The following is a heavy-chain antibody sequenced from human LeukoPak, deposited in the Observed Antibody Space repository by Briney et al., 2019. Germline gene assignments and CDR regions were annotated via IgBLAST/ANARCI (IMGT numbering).Heavy chain of an antibody. V-gene: IGHV4-59*08. J-gene: IGHJ4*02. Sequence: SETLSLTCTVSGGFISSYYWSWIRQPPGKGLEWIGYIYYSGSTNYNPSLKSRVTISVDTSKNQFSLKLSSVTAADTAVYYCARHYQWLSTDTGFDYWGQGTLVTVSS. CDR2: IYYSGST. CDR1: GGFISSYY. CDR3: ARHYQWLSTDTGFDY. D-gene: IGHD6-19*01.